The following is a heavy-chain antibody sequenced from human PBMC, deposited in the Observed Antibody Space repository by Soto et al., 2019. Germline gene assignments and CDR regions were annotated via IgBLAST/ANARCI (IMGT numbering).Heavy chain of an antibody. D-gene: IGHD3-16*01. CDR1: GGSFSGYY. CDR3: ARVPYTNSPFDY. Sequence: PSETLSLTCAVYGGSFSGYYWSWIRQPPGKGPEWIGEINDSGSTNYNPSLKSRVTISLDTSKNQFSLKLSPVTAADTAVHYCARVPYTNSPFDYWGQGTQVTV. CDR2: INDSGST. J-gene: IGHJ4*02. V-gene: IGHV4-34*01.